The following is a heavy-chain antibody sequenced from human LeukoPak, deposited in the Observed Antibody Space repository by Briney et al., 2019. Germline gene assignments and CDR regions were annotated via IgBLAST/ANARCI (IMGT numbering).Heavy chain of an antibody. CDR3: ARGGYYGSGNDFRFDP. CDR1: GGSINSYY. V-gene: IGHV4-59*01. J-gene: IGHJ5*02. D-gene: IGHD3-10*01. CDR2: IHYTGST. Sequence: SSETLSLTCTVSGGSINSYYWSWIRQPPGKGLECIGYIHYTGSTNYNPSLKSRVTIPVDTPKSQFSLKLSSVTAADTAIYYCARGGYYGSGNDFRFDPWGQGTLVTVSS.